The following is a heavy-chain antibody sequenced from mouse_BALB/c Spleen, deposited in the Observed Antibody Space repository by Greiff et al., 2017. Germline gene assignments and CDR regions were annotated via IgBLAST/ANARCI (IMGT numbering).Heavy chain of an antibody. J-gene: IGHJ2*01. CDR2: IDPANGNT. CDR3: ASWSRWLLDY. V-gene: IGHV14-3*02. Sequence: DVHLVESGAELVKPGASVKLSCTASGFNIKDTYMHWVKQRPEQGLEWIGRIDPANGNTKYDPKFQGKATITADTSSNTAYLQLSSLTSEDTAVYYCASWSRWLLDYWGQGTTLTVSS. D-gene: IGHD2-3*01. CDR1: GFNIKDTY.